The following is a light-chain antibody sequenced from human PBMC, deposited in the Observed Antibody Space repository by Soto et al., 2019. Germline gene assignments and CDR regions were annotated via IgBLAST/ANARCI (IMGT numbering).Light chain of an antibody. CDR3: CSYAGSSTYVV. CDR2: EGS. Sequence: QSALTQPASVSGSPGQSITISCTGTSSDVGSYNLVSWYQQHPGKAPKLMIDEGSKRPSGVSNRFSGSKSGNTASLTISGLQAEDEADYYCCSYAGSSTYVVFGGGTKLTFL. J-gene: IGLJ2*01. CDR1: SSDVGSYNL. V-gene: IGLV2-23*01.